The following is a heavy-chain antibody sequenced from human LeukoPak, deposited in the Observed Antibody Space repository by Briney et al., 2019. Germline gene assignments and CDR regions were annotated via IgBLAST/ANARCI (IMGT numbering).Heavy chain of an antibody. CDR3: TRSPSLGGSYWGFDY. CDR1: GFTFSTYW. V-gene: IGHV3-74*01. J-gene: IGHJ4*02. Sequence: GGSLRLSCAASGFTFSTYWMHWVREAPGKGLGWVSRLSPDGSSSIYAASVKGRFTVSRDNAKNTLYLQMNSLRADDTAVYYCTRSPSLGGSYWGFDYWGQGTLLTVSS. CDR2: LSPDGSSS. D-gene: IGHD1-26*01.